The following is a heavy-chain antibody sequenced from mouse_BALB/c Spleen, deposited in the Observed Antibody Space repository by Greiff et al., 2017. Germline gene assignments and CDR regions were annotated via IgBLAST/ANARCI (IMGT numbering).Heavy chain of an antibody. D-gene: IGHD2-14*01. Sequence: EVQVVESGGGLVKPGGSLKLSCAASGFAFSSYDMSWVRQTPEKRLEWVAYISSGGGSTYYPDTVKGRFTISRDNAKNTLYLQMSSLKSEDTAMYYCARHDYRRLFFAYWGQGTLVTVSA. CDR3: ARHDYRRLFFAY. V-gene: IGHV5-12-1*01. J-gene: IGHJ3*01. CDR1: GFAFSSYD. CDR2: ISSGGGST.